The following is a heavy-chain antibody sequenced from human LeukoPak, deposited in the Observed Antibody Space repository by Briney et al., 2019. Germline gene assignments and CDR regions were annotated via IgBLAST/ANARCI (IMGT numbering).Heavy chain of an antibody. V-gene: IGHV3-13*01. CDR2: IGTAGDT. D-gene: IGHD6-19*01. CDR3: ARGAPGIAVADYYYYYYMDV. J-gene: IGHJ6*03. CDR1: GFTFSSYD. Sequence: GGSLRLSCAASGFTFSSYDMHWVRQATGKGLEWVSAIGTAGDTYYPGSVKGRFTISRENAKNSLYLQMNSLRAGDTAVYYCARGAPGIAVADYYYYYYMDVWGKGTTVTVSS.